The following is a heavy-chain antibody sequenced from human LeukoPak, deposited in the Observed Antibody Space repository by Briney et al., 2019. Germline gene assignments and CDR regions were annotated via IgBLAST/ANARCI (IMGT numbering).Heavy chain of an antibody. Sequence: PGGSLRFCCTASRFTVSRCDMQCVRQATGKGLEWVSVIGTSGDTYYPGSVKGRFTISRENAKNSLYIQMNSLTAGDTAVYFCSRVGSSGWPNYFDSWGQGTLVTVSS. V-gene: IGHV3-13*04. CDR1: RFTVSRCD. D-gene: IGHD6-19*01. CDR3: SRVGSSGWPNYFDS. CDR2: IGTSGDT. J-gene: IGHJ4*02.